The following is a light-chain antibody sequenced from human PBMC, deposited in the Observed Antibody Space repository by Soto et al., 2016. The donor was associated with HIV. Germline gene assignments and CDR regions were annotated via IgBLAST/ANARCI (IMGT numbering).Light chain of an antibody. CDR2: GKN. V-gene: IGLV3-19*01. Sequence: SSELTQDPAVSVALGQTVRITCQGDSLRTNYASWYQHKPGQAPILVIYGKNNRPSGIPDRFSGSSSGNTASLTITGAQAEDEGDYYCNSRDSSNSLYVFGSGTMVTV. J-gene: IGLJ1*01. CDR1: SLRTNY. CDR3: NSRDSSNSLYV.